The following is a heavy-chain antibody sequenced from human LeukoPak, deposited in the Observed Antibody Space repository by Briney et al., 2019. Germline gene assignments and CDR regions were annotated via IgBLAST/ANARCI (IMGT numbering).Heavy chain of an antibody. J-gene: IGHJ4*02. CDR1: GFTFSSYW. D-gene: IGHD6-6*01. Sequence: GGSLRLSCAASGFTFSSYWMHWVRQAPGKGLVWVSRILGDGGSTTYADSVRGRFTISRDNAKNTLYLQMNSLRAEDTAVFYCAKDLSSSHVSEYFDYWGQGTLVTVSS. CDR2: ILGDGGST. V-gene: IGHV3-74*03. CDR3: AKDLSSSHVSEYFDY.